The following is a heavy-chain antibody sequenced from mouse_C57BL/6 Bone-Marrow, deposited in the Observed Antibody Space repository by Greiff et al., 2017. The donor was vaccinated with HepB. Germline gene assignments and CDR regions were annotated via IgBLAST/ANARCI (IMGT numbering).Heavy chain of an antibody. CDR1: GFTFSSYA. CDR2: ISSGGEYI. CDR3: TRGTRVDSSGSSAY. V-gene: IGHV5-9-1*02. D-gene: IGHD3-2*02. Sequence: EVQLVESGEGLVKPGGSLKLSCAASGFTFSSYAMSWVRQTPEKRLEWVAYISSGGEYIYYADTVKGRFTISRDNARNTLYLQMSSLKSEDTAMYYFTRGTRVDSSGSSAYWGQGTLVTVSA. J-gene: IGHJ3*01.